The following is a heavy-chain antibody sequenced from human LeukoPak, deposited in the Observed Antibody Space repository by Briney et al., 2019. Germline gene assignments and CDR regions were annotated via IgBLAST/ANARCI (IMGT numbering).Heavy chain of an antibody. CDR1: GFTFSSYA. CDR2: ISYDGSNK. J-gene: IGHJ6*03. CDR3: AREGPGYYYYMDV. V-gene: IGHV3-30-3*01. Sequence: GGSLRLSCAASGFTFSSYAMHWVRQAPGKGLEWVAVISYDGSNKYYADSVKGRFTISRDNSKNTLYLQMNSLRAEDTAVYYCAREGPGYYYYMDVWGKGTTVTVS.